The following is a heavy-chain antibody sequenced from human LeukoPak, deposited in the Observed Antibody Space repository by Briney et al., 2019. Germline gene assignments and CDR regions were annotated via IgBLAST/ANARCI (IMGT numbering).Heavy chain of an antibody. CDR2: ISSSGSTI. Sequence: PGGSLRLSCTASGFTFSNYWMNWVRQAPGKELEWVSYISSSGSTIYYADSVKGRFTISRDNAKNSLYLQMNSLRAEDTAVYYCAELGITMIGGVWGKGTTVTISS. V-gene: IGHV3-48*03. D-gene: IGHD3-10*02. J-gene: IGHJ6*04. CDR3: AELGITMIGGV. CDR1: GFTFSNYW.